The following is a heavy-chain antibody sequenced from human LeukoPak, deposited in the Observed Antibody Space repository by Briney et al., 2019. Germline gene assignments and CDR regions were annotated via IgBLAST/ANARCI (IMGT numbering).Heavy chain of an antibody. D-gene: IGHD6-6*01. CDR2: INPADSET. CDR3: ARPPGCTSSVLAY. V-gene: IGHV5-51*01. CDR1: GYSFTSYW. J-gene: IGHJ4*02. Sequence: GESLKISCKASGYSFTSYWIGWVRQMPGKGLEWMGMINPADSETIYSPSFQGQVTFSVDKSISTAYLQWSSLQASDTVMYYCARPPGCTSSVLAYWGRGTLVTVSS.